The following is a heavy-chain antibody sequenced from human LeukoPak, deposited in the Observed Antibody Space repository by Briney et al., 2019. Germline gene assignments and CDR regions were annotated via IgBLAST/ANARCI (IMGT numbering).Heavy chain of an antibody. J-gene: IGHJ5*02. Sequence: KPSETLSLTCAVYGGSFSGYYWSWIRQPPGKGLEWIGEINHSGSTNYNPSLKSRVTISVDTSKNQFSLKLSSVTAADTAVYYYARQPFDPWGQGTLVTVSS. CDR3: ARQPFDP. V-gene: IGHV4-34*01. CDR2: INHSGST. CDR1: GGSFSGYY.